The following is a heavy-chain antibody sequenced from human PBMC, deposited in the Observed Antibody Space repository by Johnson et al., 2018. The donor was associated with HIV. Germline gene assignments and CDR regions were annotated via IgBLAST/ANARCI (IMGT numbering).Heavy chain of an antibody. Sequence: VQLVESGGGVVQPGRSLRLSCAASGFTFSSYAMHWVRQAPGKGLEWVAVISYDGSNKYYADSVKGRFTISRDNSKNTLYLQMNSLRAEDTAVYYCAKDQTYNFWSGYYGGDAFDIWGQGTMVTVSS. CDR2: ISYDGSNK. D-gene: IGHD3-3*01. J-gene: IGHJ3*02. CDR1: GFTFSSYA. CDR3: AKDQTYNFWSGYYGGDAFDI. V-gene: IGHV3-30-3*01.